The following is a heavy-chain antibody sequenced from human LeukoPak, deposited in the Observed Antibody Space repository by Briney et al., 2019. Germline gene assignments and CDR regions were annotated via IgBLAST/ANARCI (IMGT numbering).Heavy chain of an antibody. CDR3: ARSEYYDFWSGYYTPPFDY. V-gene: IGHV4-34*01. Sequence: SETLSLTCAVYGGSFSGYYWSWIRQPPGKGLEWIGEINHSGSTNYNPSLKSRVTISVDTSKNQFSLKLSSVTAADTAVYYCARSEYYDFWSGYYTPPFDYWGQGTLVTVSP. J-gene: IGHJ4*02. D-gene: IGHD3-3*01. CDR1: GGSFSGYY. CDR2: INHSGST.